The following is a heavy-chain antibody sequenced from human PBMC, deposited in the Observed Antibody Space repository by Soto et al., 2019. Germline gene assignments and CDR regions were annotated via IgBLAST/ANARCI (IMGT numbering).Heavy chain of an antibody. J-gene: IGHJ4*02. CDR3: AKLIVIAGTGY. V-gene: IGHV3-23*01. CDR2: ISTSGST. Sequence: EVQLLESGGGLVQPGGSLRLSCAASGFTFSSYAMSWVRQAPGKDLEWVSSISTSGSTYYADSVKGRFTISRDNSKNTLYLQMNSLRPEDTAVYYCAKLIVIAGTGYWGQGTLVTVSS. CDR1: GFTFSSYA. D-gene: IGHD6-19*01.